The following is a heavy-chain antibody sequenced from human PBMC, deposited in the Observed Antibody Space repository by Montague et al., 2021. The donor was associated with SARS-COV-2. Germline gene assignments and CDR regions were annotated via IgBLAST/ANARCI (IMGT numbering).Heavy chain of an antibody. Sequence: SETLSLTCAVYGGSFSGHYWNWIRQPPGKGLEWIGSNYLHGNAYYNPSLNSRVTISLDTSNNQFSLRLTSVTTSDTAVYYCARGRVTRAGFDYWGQGIRVIVSS. CDR2: NYLHGNA. CDR1: GGSFSGHY. CDR3: ARGRVTRAGFDY. D-gene: IGHD2-21*02. V-gene: IGHV4-34*01. J-gene: IGHJ4*02.